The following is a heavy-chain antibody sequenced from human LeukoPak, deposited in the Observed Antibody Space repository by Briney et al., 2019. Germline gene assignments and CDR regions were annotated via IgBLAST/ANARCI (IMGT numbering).Heavy chain of an antibody. CDR3: ARLPYYYDSSGYSAYYFDY. CDR2: IYYSGST. D-gene: IGHD3-22*01. V-gene: IGHV4-39*01. J-gene: IGHJ4*02. CDR1: GGSISSSSYY. Sequence: PSETLSLTCTVSGGSISSSSYYWGWIRQPPGKGLEWIGSIYYSGSTYYNPSLKSRVTISVDTSKNQFSLKLSSVTAADTAVYYCARLPYYYDSSGYSAYYFDYWGQGTLVTVSS.